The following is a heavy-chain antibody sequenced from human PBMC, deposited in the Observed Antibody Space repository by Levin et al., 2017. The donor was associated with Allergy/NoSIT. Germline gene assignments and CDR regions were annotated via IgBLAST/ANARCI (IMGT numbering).Heavy chain of an antibody. D-gene: IGHD3-10*01. J-gene: IGHJ4*02. V-gene: IGHV1-18*01. Sequence: ASVKVSCKASGYTFNSYGINWVRQAPGQGLEWMGWIASYNGNTKYAQKFQGRVTMTTDTSTSTVYMELRSLKSDDTAVYYCARDGSDYYGSGSYYDPFDYWGQGTLVTVSS. CDR3: ARDGSDYYGSGSYYDPFDY. CDR1: GYTFNSYG. CDR2: IASYNGNT.